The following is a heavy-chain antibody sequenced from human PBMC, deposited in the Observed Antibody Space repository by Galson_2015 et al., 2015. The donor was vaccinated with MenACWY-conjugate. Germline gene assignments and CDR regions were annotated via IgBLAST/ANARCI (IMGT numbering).Heavy chain of an antibody. Sequence: SVKVSCKASDYTFSSYGITWVRQAPGQGLEWIGWINAYNGNTKSSQKFQGRVTMTTDTFTSTAYMELRSLRSDDTAVYYCARDKVLYFDFYSGSRVPDYWGQGTLVAVSA. CDR3: ARDKVLYFDFYSGSRVPDY. J-gene: IGHJ4*02. D-gene: IGHD3-3*01. CDR1: DYTFSSYG. CDR2: INAYNGNT. V-gene: IGHV1-18*01.